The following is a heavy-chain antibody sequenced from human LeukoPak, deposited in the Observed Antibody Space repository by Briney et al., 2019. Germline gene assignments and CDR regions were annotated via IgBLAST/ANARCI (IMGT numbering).Heavy chain of an antibody. J-gene: IGHJ4*02. V-gene: IGHV3-48*03. CDR3: AKSSGTDY. D-gene: IGHD3-10*01. CDR1: GFTFSSSQ. CDR2: ISSSGATI. Sequence: PGGSLRLSCAASGFTFSSSQMNWVRQAPGKGLEWVSYISSSGATIYYADSLKGRFTISRDNAENSLYLQMNSLRAEDTAVYYCAKSSGTDYWGQGTLVTVSS.